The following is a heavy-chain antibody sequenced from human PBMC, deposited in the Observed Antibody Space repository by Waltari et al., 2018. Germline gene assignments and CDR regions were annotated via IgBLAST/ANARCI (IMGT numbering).Heavy chain of an antibody. D-gene: IGHD2-21*01. CDR1: EYPFTSSY. Sequence: QVQLVQSGAEVKKPGASVKISCKTSEYPFTSSYIHWVRQAPGQGLEWMGIINPSGGSTIYAQKCQGRVTMTRDTSTSTVYMELSSLRSEDTAVYYCALDTGALWMDVWGQGTTVTVSS. CDR2: INPSGGST. V-gene: IGHV1-46*01. CDR3: ALDTGALWMDV. J-gene: IGHJ6*02.